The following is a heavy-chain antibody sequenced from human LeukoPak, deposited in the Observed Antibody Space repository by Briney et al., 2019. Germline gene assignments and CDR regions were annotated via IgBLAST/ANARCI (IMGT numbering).Heavy chain of an antibody. CDR3: AKDQGIVGATDLFDY. Sequence: PGGSLRLSCAASGFTVSNNYMSWVRQAPGKGLEWVSVIYSGGSTYYADSVKGRFTISRDNSKNTLYLQMNSLRAEDTAVYYCAKDQGIVGATDLFDYWGQGTLVTVSS. D-gene: IGHD1-26*01. J-gene: IGHJ4*02. V-gene: IGHV3-53*01. CDR2: IYSGGST. CDR1: GFTVSNNY.